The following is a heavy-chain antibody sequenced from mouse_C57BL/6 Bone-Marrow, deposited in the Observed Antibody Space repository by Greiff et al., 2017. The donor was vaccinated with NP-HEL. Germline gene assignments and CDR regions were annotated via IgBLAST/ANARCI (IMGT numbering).Heavy chain of an antibody. CDR3: ARYKTVVARAMDY. D-gene: IGHD1-1*01. V-gene: IGHV7-3*01. CDR1: GFTFTDYY. CDR2: IRNKANGYTT. Sequence: EVQGVESGGGLVQPGGSLSLSCAASGFTFTDYYMSWVRQPPGKALEWLGFIRNKANGYTTEYSASVKGRFTISRDKSQSILYLQMNALRAEDSATYYCARYKTVVARAMDYWGQGTSVTVSS. J-gene: IGHJ4*01.